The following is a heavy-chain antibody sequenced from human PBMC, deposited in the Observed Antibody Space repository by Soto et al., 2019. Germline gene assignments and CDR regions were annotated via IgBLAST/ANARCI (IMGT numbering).Heavy chain of an antibody. Sequence: GESQKISCKGSGYSFTSYWSGWVRQIPGKGLELMGIIYPGDSDTRYSPSFQGQVTISADKSISTAYLQWSSLKASDTAMYYCARPREAGKNYYGVDVWGQGTTVTVSS. CDR1: GYSFTSYW. CDR2: IYPGDSDT. V-gene: IGHV5-51*01. CDR3: ARPREAGKNYYGVDV. D-gene: IGHD6-19*01. J-gene: IGHJ6*02.